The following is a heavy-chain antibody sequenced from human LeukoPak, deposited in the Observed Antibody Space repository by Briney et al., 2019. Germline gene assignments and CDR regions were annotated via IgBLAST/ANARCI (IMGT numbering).Heavy chain of an antibody. V-gene: IGHV1-46*01. Sequence: VASVKVSCKASGYTFTSYYMHWVRQAPGQGLEWMGIINPSGGSTSYAQKFQGRVTMTRDTSTSTVYMELSSLRSEDTAVYYCARGRSIPHYYDSSGYPTFDYWGQGTLVTVSS. J-gene: IGHJ4*02. CDR2: INPSGGST. CDR3: ARGRSIPHYYDSSGYPTFDY. D-gene: IGHD3-22*01. CDR1: GYTFTSYY.